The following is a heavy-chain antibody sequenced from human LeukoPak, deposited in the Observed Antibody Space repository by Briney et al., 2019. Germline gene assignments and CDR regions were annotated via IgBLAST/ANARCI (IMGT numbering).Heavy chain of an antibody. J-gene: IGHJ3*02. CDR1: GDSASSGRYY. Sequence: PSETLSLPCTVSGDSASSGRYYWSWIRQPPGKGLEWIGRSYYSGSTNYNPSLKSRVTMSVDTSKNQFSLKLSSVTAADTAVYYCGVYGSGSYYIRYAFDIWGQGPMVTVSS. D-gene: IGHD3-10*01. V-gene: IGHV4-61*01. CDR3: GVYGSGSYYIRYAFDI. CDR2: SYYSGST.